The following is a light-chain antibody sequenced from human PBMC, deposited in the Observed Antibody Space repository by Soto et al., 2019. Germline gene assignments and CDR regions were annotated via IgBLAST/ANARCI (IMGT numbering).Light chain of an antibody. V-gene: IGKV3-20*01. CDR3: RQHTQSPGT. Sequence: EIVLTQSPGTLSLSKGQRASLSCRASQNVDRNYLAWYQQRPGQAPRVLIHHTSRRASGIPDRFSGAGSGTDFTLTISRLEPEDFAVYFCRQHTQSPGTFGQGTKVDIK. CDR2: HTS. J-gene: IGKJ1*01. CDR1: QNVDRNY.